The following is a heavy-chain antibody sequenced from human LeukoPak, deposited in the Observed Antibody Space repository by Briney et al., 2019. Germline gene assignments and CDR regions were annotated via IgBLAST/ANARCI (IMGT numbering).Heavy chain of an antibody. V-gene: IGHV4-59*08. D-gene: IGHD5-24*01. CDR1: GGSISNYY. J-gene: IGHJ4*02. CDR2: IYYSGST. CDR3: ARHSSGWLHFYD. Sequence: SETLSLTCTVSGGSISNYYWSWIRQPPGKGLEWIGNIYYSGSTNYNPSLKSRVTISVDTSKNQFSLKLNSVTAADTAVYYCARHSSGWLHFYDWGQGTLATVSS.